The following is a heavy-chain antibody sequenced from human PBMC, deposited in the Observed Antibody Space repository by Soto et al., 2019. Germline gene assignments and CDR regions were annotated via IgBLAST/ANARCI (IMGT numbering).Heavy chain of an antibody. J-gene: IGHJ4*02. CDR3: ARDMSPSIAAPGY. Sequence: PGGSLRLSCAASGFTFSSYWMSWVRQAPGKGLEWVANIKQDGSEKYYVDSVKGRFTISRDNAKNSLYLQMNSLRAEDTAVYYCARDMSPSIAAPGYWGRGTLVTVSS. D-gene: IGHD6-13*01. CDR1: GFTFSSYW. CDR2: IKQDGSEK. V-gene: IGHV3-7*03.